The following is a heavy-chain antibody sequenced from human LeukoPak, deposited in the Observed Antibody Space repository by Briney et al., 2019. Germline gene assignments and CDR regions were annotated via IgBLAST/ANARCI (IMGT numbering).Heavy chain of an antibody. CDR3: ARDRFGSSVDGHWYFDL. J-gene: IGHJ2*01. CDR1: GGSISSYY. D-gene: IGHD2-2*01. CDR2: VYTSGNT. Sequence: SGTLSLTCTVSGGSISSYYWSWIRQPAGKGLEWIGRVYTSGNTNCNPSLKSRVTMSVDTSRNQFSLILSSVTAADTAVYYCARDRFGSSVDGHWYFDLWGRGTLVTVSS. V-gene: IGHV4-4*07.